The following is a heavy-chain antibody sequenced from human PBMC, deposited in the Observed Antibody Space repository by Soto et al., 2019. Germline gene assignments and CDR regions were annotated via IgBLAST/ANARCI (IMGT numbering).Heavy chain of an antibody. D-gene: IGHD6-6*01. V-gene: IGHV5-51*01. CDR2: IYPGDSDT. CDR3: ARPAARGSYYFDY. Sequence: TGESLKISCKGSGYSFTTYWIGWVRQMPGKGLEWMGIIYPGDSDTRYSPSFQGQVTISADKSISTAYLQWSSLKASDTAVYYCARPAARGSYYFDYWGQGTLVTVSS. CDR1: GYSFTTYW. J-gene: IGHJ4*02.